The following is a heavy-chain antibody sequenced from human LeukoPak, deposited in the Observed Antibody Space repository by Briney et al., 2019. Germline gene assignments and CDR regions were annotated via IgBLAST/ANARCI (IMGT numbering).Heavy chain of an antibody. CDR3: GGVGIHLLRAFYI. Sequence: PGGSLIHSCAASGFTFSSYEMNWVRQAPGKGLEWVSYISSSGSTIYYADSVKGRFTISRDNAKNSLYLQMNSLRAEDTAVYYCGGVGIHLLRAFYISGQGTMVTVSS. D-gene: IGHD5-18*01. J-gene: IGHJ3*02. CDR1: GFTFSSYE. V-gene: IGHV3-48*03. CDR2: ISSSGSTI.